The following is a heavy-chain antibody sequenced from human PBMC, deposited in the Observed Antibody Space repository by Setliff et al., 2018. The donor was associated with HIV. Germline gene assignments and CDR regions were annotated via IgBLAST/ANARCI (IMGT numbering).Heavy chain of an antibody. CDR1: GGPLSAHH. V-gene: IGHV4-34*01. D-gene: IGHD4-17*01. CDR2: INHSGSS. Sequence: SETLSLTCAFYGGPLSAHHWGWIRQSPGKGLEWLGEINHSGSSKYNPSLKSRVTMSVDTSKNQFSLKLSSVTAADSAVYYCARVGTTVTTRETYKWFDPWGQGTLVTVSS. CDR3: ARVGTTVTTRETYKWFDP. J-gene: IGHJ5*02.